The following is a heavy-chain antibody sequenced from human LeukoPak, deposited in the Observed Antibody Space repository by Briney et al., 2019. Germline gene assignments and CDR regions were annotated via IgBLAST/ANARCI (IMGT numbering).Heavy chain of an antibody. Sequence: PGGSLRLSCAASGFTFDDYAMHGVRQAPGKGLEWVSGISWNSGSIGYADSVKGRFTISRDNAKNSLYLQMNSPRAEDMALYYCAKGGYSSSSQYFDYWGQGTLVTVSS. J-gene: IGHJ4*02. CDR3: AKGGYSSSSQYFDY. D-gene: IGHD6-6*01. CDR2: ISWNSGSI. CDR1: GFTFDDYA. V-gene: IGHV3-9*03.